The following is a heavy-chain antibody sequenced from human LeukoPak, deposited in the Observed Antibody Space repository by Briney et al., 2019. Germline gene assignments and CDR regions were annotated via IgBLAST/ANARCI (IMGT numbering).Heavy chain of an antibody. Sequence: SETLSLTCAVYGGSFSGYYWSWIRQPPGKGLEWIGEINHSGSTNYNPSLKSRVTISVDTSKNQFSLKLSSVTAADTAVYYCAREGGSPKRGNFDYWGQGTLVTVSS. CDR2: INHSGST. CDR1: GGSFSGYY. D-gene: IGHD1-26*01. J-gene: IGHJ4*02. CDR3: AREGGSPKRGNFDY. V-gene: IGHV4-34*01.